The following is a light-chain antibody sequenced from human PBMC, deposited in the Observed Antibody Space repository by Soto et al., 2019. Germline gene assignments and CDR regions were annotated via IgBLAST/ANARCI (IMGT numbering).Light chain of an antibody. CDR2: ATS. CDR3: QQYNHWPRMLS. V-gene: IGKV3-15*01. J-gene: IGKJ4*01. CDR1: QSLSSN. Sequence: EIVLTQSPGTLSLSPGERATLSCRASQSLSSNVAWYQQRPGQAPRLLIYATSSRASDVPARFSGGGSGTEFTLTIASLQSEDFAIYYCQQYNHWPRMLSFGGGTKVDIK.